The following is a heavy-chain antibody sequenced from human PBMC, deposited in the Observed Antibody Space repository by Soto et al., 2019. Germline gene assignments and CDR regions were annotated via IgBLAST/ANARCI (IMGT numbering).Heavy chain of an antibody. CDR2: IYATGTT. J-gene: IGHJ5*02. V-gene: IGHV4-4*07. CDR1: GASISGFY. CDR3: VRDGTKTLRDWFDP. Sequence: SETLSLTCTVPGASISGFYWSWIRKSAGKGLEWIGRIYATGTTDYNPSLKSRVMMSVDTSKKQFSLKLRSVTAADTAVYYCVRDGTKTLRDWFDPWGQGISVTVSS. D-gene: IGHD1-1*01.